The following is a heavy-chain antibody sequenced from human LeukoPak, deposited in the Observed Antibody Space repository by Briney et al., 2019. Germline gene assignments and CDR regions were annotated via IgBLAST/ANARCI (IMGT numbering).Heavy chain of an antibody. D-gene: IGHD3-22*01. J-gene: IGHJ4*02. Sequence: ASVKVSCKASGYTFTSYAMHWVRQAPGQGLEWMGWISAYNGNTNYAQKLQGRVTMTTDTSTSTAYMELRSLRSDDTAVYYCARDHYYDSSGYYLLDGFDYWGQGTLVTVSS. CDR1: GYTFTSYA. CDR3: ARDHYYDSSGYYLLDGFDY. V-gene: IGHV1-18*01. CDR2: ISAYNGNT.